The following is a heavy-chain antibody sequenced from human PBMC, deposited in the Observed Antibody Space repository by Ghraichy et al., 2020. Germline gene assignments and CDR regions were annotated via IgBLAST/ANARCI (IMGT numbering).Heavy chain of an antibody. CDR2: IYPGDSDT. CDR3: VKSTHETDYWQFDS. V-gene: IGHV5-51*01. J-gene: IGHJ5*01. CDR1: GYNFASHW. Sequence: GESLNISCKGSGYNFASHWIGWVRQMPGGSLEWMGVIYPGDSDTRYSPSFQGQVTISADRSISAAYLQWRSLRASDSAMYYCVKSTHETDYWQFDSWGQGTLVTVSS. D-gene: IGHD3-9*01.